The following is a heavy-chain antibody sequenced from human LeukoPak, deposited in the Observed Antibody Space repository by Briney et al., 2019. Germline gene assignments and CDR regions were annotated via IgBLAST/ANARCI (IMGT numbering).Heavy chain of an antibody. Sequence: GGSLRLSCTATGFTFRSYGMHWVRQAPGKGLEWVALIWSGGNTKNYRDSVKGRFTISRDNSKNTLYLQMNSLRVEDTAVYYCAGNEGGYAYWGQGTLVTVSS. CDR2: IWSGGNTK. D-gene: IGHD2-15*01. CDR1: GFTFRSYG. J-gene: IGHJ4*02. CDR3: AGNEGGYAY. V-gene: IGHV3-33*01.